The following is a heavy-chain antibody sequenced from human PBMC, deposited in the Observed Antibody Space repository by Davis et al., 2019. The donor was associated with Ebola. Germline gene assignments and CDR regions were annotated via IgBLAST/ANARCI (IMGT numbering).Heavy chain of an antibody. CDR1: GYTFTSYG. CDR3: ASSQWLRAYNWFDP. Sequence: AASVKVSCKASGYTFTSYGISWVRQAPGQGLEWMGWISVYNGNTNYAQKLQGRVTMTTDPSTSTAYMELRSLRSDDTAVYYCASSQWLRAYNWFDPWGQGTLVTVSS. J-gene: IGHJ5*02. D-gene: IGHD5-12*01. V-gene: IGHV1-18*04. CDR2: ISVYNGNT.